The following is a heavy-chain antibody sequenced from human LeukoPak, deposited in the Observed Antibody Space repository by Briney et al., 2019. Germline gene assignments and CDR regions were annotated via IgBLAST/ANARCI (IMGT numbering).Heavy chain of an antibody. CDR1: GYSFTSYW. CDR2: IYPGDSDT. D-gene: IGHD3-22*01. J-gene: IGHJ5*02. CDR3: ARLTYYYDSSGYRLDP. V-gene: IGHV5-51*01. Sequence: GESLKISCKGSGYSFTSYWIGWVRQMPGKGLEWMGIIYPGDSDTRYSPSFQGQVTISADKSISTAYLQWSSLKASDTAMYYCARLTYYYDSSGYRLDPWGQGALVTVSS.